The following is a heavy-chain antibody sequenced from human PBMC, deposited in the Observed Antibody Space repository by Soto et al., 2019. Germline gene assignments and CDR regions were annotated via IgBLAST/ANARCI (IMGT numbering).Heavy chain of an antibody. Sequence: GASVKVSCKASGYTFTSYDINWVRQATGQGLEWVGWMNPNSGNTGYAQKFQGRVTMTRNTSISTAYMELSSLRSEDTAVYYCARGLRGYCSSTSCQYYFDYWGQGTLVTVSS. CDR3: ARGLRGYCSSTSCQYYFDY. D-gene: IGHD2-2*01. J-gene: IGHJ4*02. CDR1: GYTFTSYD. CDR2: MNPNSGNT. V-gene: IGHV1-8*01.